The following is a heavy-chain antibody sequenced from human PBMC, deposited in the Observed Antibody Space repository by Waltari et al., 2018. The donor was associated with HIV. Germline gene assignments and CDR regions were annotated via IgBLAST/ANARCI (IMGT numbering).Heavy chain of an antibody. D-gene: IGHD3-16*01. J-gene: IGHJ3*01. CDR2: ISSTGTTK. V-gene: IGHV3-11*01. CDR1: GFTFSDYY. CDR3: AREMGGWDDAFDV. Sequence: HVQLVESGGGLVKPGGSLRLSCAASGFTFSDYYISWIRQAPGKGLEWVSYISSTGTTKNYADSVKGRFTISRDNAKNSLHLQLNSLRADDTAVYYCAREMGGWDDAFDVWGQGTMVTISS.